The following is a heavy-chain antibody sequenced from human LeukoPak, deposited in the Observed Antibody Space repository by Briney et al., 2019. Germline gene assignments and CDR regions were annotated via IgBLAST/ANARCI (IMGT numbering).Heavy chain of an antibody. Sequence: PSDTLSLPCTVSSGSLSSGHYYWPRVRQPPGEGLEWIASVNYSGTTFYNPSLKSRVTISVDTSENQFSLKLSSVTAADTALYYCARRRSGKNWFDPWGQGTLVTVSS. CDR3: ARRRSGKNWFDP. V-gene: IGHV4-39*01. D-gene: IGHD3-10*01. J-gene: IGHJ5*02. CDR2: VNYSGTT. CDR1: SGSLSSGHYY.